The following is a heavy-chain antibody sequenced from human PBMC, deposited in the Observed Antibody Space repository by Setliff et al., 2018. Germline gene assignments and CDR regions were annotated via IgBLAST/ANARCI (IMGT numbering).Heavy chain of an antibody. Sequence: SETLSLTCTVPGGSISSSSYYWGWIRQPPGKGLEWIGSIYYSGSTYYNPSLKSRVTISVDTSKNQFSLKLSSVTAADTAVYYCARHRAGHIAALDYWGQGTLVTVSS. J-gene: IGHJ4*02. CDR3: ARHRAGHIAALDY. CDR2: IYYSGST. V-gene: IGHV4-39*01. CDR1: GGSISSSSYY. D-gene: IGHD6-13*01.